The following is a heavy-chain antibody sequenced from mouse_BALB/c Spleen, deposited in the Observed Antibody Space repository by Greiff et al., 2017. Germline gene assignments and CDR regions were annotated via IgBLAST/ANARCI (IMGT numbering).Heavy chain of an antibody. CDR1: GYTFTSYT. J-gene: IGHJ4*01. CDR3: ARGRNDGYFHYYAMDY. D-gene: IGHD2-3*01. Sequence: VQLVESGAELARPGASVKMSCKASGYTFTSYTMHWVKQRPGQGLEWIGYINPSSGYTNYNQKFKDKATLTADKSSSTAYMQLSSLTSEDSAVYYCARGRNDGYFHYYAMDYWGQGTSVTVSS. CDR2: INPSSGYT. V-gene: IGHV1-4*01.